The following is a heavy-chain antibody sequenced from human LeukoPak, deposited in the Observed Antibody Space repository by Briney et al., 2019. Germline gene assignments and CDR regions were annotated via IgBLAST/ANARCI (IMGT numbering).Heavy chain of an antibody. CDR3: ARTGRYTGKTSAFDY. J-gene: IGHJ4*02. V-gene: IGHV4-39*01. CDR2: IYYSGST. Sequence: SETLSLTCTVSGGSISSSSYYWGWIRQPPGKGLEWIGSIYYSGSTYCNPSLKSRVTISVDTSKNQFSLKLSSVTAADTAVYYCARTGRYTGKTSAFDYWGQGTLVTVSS. CDR1: GGSISSSSYY. D-gene: IGHD1-14*01.